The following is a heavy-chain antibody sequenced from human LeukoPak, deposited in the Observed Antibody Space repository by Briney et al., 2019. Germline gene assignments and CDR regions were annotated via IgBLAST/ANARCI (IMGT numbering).Heavy chain of an antibody. J-gene: IGHJ3*02. D-gene: IGHD1-26*01. CDR1: DGSISSSSYY. CDR2: IYWDDDK. V-gene: IGHV2-5*02. Sequence: TLSLTCTVSDGSISSSSYYWGWIRQPPGKALEWLALIYWDDDKRYSPSLKSRLTITKDTSKNQVVLTMTNMDPVDTATYYCAHRQEGSGTYLGDSAFDIWGQGTMVTVSS. CDR3: AHRQEGSGTYLGDSAFDI.